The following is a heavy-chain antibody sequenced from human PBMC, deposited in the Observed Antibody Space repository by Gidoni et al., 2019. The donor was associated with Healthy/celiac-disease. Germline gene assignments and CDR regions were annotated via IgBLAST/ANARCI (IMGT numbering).Heavy chain of an antibody. CDR1: GYTFTSYD. J-gene: IGHJ6*03. CDR3: ARALRGEGRGADGYYYYMDV. D-gene: IGHD3-10*01. V-gene: IGHV1-8*01. Sequence: QVQLVQSGAEVKKPGASVKVSCKASGYTFTSYDLNWVRQATGQGLEWMGWMNPNSGNTGYAQKFQGRVTMTRNTSISTAYMELSSLRSEDTAVYYCARALRGEGRGADGYYYYMDVWGKGTTVTVSS. CDR2: MNPNSGNT.